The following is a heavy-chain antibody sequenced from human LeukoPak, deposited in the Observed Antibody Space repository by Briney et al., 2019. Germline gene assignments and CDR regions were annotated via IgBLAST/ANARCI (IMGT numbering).Heavy chain of an antibody. Sequence: GRSLSLSCAASGFSFSSYAMHWVREAPGKGLEWVVVIWFEGSNKYYGDSVKGRFTISRDNSKNTLYLQMNSLRAEDTAVYYCARGPGLQGRDGYNHYYYGLDVWGQGTKVTVSS. CDR1: GFSFSSYA. D-gene: IGHD5-24*01. J-gene: IGHJ6*02. CDR2: IWFEGSNK. V-gene: IGHV3-33*01. CDR3: ARGPGLQGRDGYNHYYYGLDV.